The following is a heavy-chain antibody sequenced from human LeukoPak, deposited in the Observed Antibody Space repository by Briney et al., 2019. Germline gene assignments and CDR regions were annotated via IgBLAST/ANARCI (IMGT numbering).Heavy chain of an antibody. D-gene: IGHD6-19*01. J-gene: IGHJ1*01. Sequence: SEALSLTCTVSGGSISSSSYYWGWIRQPPGKGLEWIGSIYYSGSTYYNPSLKSRVTISVDTSKNQFSLKLSSVTAADTAVYYCARDVPAVAGRYFQHWGQGTLVTVSS. V-gene: IGHV4-39*07. CDR2: IYYSGST. CDR3: ARDVPAVAGRYFQH. CDR1: GGSISSSSYY.